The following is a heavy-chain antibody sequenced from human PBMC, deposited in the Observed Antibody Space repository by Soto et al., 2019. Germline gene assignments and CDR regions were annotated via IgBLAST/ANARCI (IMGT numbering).Heavy chain of an antibody. Sequence: SETLSLTCTVSGGSISSYYWSWIRQPPGKGLEWIGYIYYSGSTNYNPSLKSRVTISVDTTKNQFPLKLSSVTAADTAVYDCARDRGADMVRGDNWFDPWGQGTLVTVSS. CDR1: GGSISSYY. J-gene: IGHJ5*02. CDR3: ARDRGADMVRGDNWFDP. CDR2: IYYSGST. D-gene: IGHD3-10*01. V-gene: IGHV4-59*01.